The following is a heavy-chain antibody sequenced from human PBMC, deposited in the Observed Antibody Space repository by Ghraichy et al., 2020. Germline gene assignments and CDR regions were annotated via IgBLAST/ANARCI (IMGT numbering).Heavy chain of an antibody. CDR2: IGSSGGHT. CDR3: AKDLGDYGDYVGWFDA. V-gene: IGHV3-23*01. CDR1: GFTFSNYA. D-gene: IGHD4-17*01. J-gene: IGHJ5*02. Sequence: GGSLRLSCAASGFTFSNYAMSWVRQSPAKGLEWVSAIGSSGGHTYYADSVKGRFTISRDSSKNTVYLQMNTLRAEDTAVYYCAKDLGDYGDYVGWFDAWGQGTQVTVSS.